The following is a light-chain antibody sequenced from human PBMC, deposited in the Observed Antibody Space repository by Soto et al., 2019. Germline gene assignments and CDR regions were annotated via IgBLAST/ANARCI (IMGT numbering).Light chain of an antibody. Sequence: QPVLTQPPSASASLGASVKLTCTLSSGHNRYAIAWHQQQPETGPRYLMKLNSDGSHSKGDGIPDRFSGSSSAAERYLTISSLQSEDEADYYCQTWSTDIRVFGGGTKLTVL. V-gene: IGLV4-69*01. J-gene: IGLJ3*02. CDR1: SGHNRYA. CDR2: LNSDGSH. CDR3: QTWSTDIRV.